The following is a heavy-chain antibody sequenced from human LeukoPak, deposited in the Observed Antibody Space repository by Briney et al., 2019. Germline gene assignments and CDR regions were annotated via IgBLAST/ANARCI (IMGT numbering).Heavy chain of an antibody. CDR2: INSDGSST. J-gene: IGHJ6*03. CDR1: GFTFSSNW. D-gene: IGHD5-12*01. Sequence: GSLRLSCAASGFTFSSNWMHWVRQAPGKGLVWVSRINSDGSSTRYADSVKGRFTISRDNSKNTLYLQMGSLRAEDMAVYYCARAYSGYDYYYYYMDVWGKGTTVTVSS. V-gene: IGHV3-74*01. CDR3: ARAYSGYDYYYYYMDV.